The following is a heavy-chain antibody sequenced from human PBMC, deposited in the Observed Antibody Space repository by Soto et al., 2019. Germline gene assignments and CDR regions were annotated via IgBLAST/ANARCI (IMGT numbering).Heavy chain of an antibody. V-gene: IGHV3-13*04. Sequence: EVQLVESGGGLVQPGGSLRLSCAASGFTFSSSDMQWVRHATGKGLEWVSAIGTAGATYYPGSVTGRVTISRENAKNSLYLQRNSLRAGDTAVYYCARSPPGGYHYYYGMDVWGQGTTVTVSS. J-gene: IGHJ6*02. D-gene: IGHD3-22*01. CDR1: GFTFSSSD. CDR2: IGTAGAT. CDR3: ARSPPGGYHYYYGMDV.